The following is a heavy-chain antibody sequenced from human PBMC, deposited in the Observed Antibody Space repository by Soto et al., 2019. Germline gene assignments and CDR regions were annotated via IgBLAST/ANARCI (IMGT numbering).Heavy chain of an antibody. J-gene: IGHJ5*02. D-gene: IGHD2-2*02. CDR1: GGSISSGGYS. V-gene: IGHV4-30-2*01. CDR3: ARDIVVVTDAIPAGWFDT. Sequence: SETLSLTCAVSGGSISSGGYSWSWIRQPPGKGLEWIGYIYHSGSTYYNPSLKSRVTISVDRSKNQFSLKLSSVTAADTAVYYCARDIVVVTDAIPAGWFDTWGQGTLVTVSS. CDR2: IYHSGST.